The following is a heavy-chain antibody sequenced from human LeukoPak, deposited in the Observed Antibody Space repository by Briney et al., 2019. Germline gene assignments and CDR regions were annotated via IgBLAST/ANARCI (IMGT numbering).Heavy chain of an antibody. J-gene: IGHJ4*02. CDR2: IKQDGSEK. D-gene: IGHD3-22*01. Sequence: GGSLRLSCAASGFTFSSYWMSWVRQAPGKGLEWVANIKQDGSEKYYLDSVKGRFTISRDNAKNSLYLQTNSLRAEDTALYYCAADSTAYYYAFWGQGTLVTVSS. CDR3: AADSTAYYYAF. V-gene: IGHV3-7*01. CDR1: GFTFSSYW.